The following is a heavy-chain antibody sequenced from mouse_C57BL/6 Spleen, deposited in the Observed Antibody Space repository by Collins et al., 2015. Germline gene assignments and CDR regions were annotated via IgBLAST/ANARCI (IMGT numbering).Heavy chain of an antibody. Sequence: QVQLQQSGPELVKPGASVKISCKASGYAFSSSWMNWVKQRPGKGLEWIGRIYPGDGNTNYNGKFKGKATLTTDKSSSTAYMRLISLTSEDSAVYFCATYSNYDALDYWGQGTSVTVSS. V-gene: IGHV1-82*01. CDR2: IYPGDGNT. J-gene: IGHJ4*01. CDR1: GYAFSSSW. D-gene: IGHD2-5*01. CDR3: ATYSNYDALDY.